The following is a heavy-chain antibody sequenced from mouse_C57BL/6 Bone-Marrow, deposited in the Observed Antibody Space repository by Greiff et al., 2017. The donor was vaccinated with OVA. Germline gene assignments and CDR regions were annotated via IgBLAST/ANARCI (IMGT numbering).Heavy chain of an antibody. D-gene: IGHD3-2*02. Sequence: VQLQESGAELARPGASVKLSCKASGYTFTSYGISWVKQRTGQGLEWIGEIYPRSGNTYYNEKFKGKATLTADKSSSTAYMELRSLTSEDSAVYFCARSRELRLQDYWGQGTTLTVSS. CDR2: IYPRSGNT. CDR1: GYTFTSYG. V-gene: IGHV1-81*01. J-gene: IGHJ2*01. CDR3: ARSRELRLQDY.